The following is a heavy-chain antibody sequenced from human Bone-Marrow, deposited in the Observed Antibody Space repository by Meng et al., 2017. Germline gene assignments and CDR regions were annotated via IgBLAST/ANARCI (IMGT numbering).Heavy chain of an antibody. CDR3: ARGHRDPYYFDY. V-gene: IGHV4-59*01. Sequence: ESLKISCTVSGGSISSYYWSWIRQPPGKGLEWIGYIYYSGSTNYNPSLKSRVTISVDTSKNQFSLKLSSVTAADTAVYYCARGHRDPYYFDYWGQGTLVIVSS. D-gene: IGHD3-10*01. J-gene: IGHJ4*02. CDR1: GGSISSYY. CDR2: IYYSGST.